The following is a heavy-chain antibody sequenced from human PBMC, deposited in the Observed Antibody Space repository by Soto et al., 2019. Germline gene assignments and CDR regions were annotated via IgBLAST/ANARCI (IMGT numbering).Heavy chain of an antibody. Sequence: ASVKVSCKASGYTFTSYGISWVRQAPGQGLEWMGWISAYNGNTNYAQKLQGRVTMTTDTSTSTAYMELRSLRSDDTAVYYCARDKKIMITFGGVIVPYYYGMDVWGQGTTVTVSS. D-gene: IGHD3-16*02. V-gene: IGHV1-18*01. CDR1: GYTFTSYG. CDR2: ISAYNGNT. CDR3: ARDKKIMITFGGVIVPYYYGMDV. J-gene: IGHJ6*02.